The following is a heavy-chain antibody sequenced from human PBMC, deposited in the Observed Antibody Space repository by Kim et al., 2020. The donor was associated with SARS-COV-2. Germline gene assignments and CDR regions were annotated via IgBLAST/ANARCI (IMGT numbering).Heavy chain of an antibody. Sequence: SVKVSCKASGGTFSSYAISWVRQAPGQGLEWMGRIIPILGIANYAQKFQGRVTITADKSTSTAYMELSSLRSEDTAVYYCARDPDRGYREQDDYWGQGTLVTVSS. CDR3: ARDPDRGYREQDDY. CDR2: IIPILGIA. CDR1: GGTFSSYA. J-gene: IGHJ4*02. D-gene: IGHD5-18*01. V-gene: IGHV1-69*04.